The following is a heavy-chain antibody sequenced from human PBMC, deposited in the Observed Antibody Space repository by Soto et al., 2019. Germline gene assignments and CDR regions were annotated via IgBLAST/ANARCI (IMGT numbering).Heavy chain of an antibody. CDR3: ARVSRGSYSDY. Sequence: QVQLQESGPGLVKPSGTLSLNCAVSGGSITSNNWWSWVRQPPGKTLEWIGEIFHSVSTYYNPSLKARATIPVDKSKNQFSLKLSSVTSECTDVYYCARVSRGSYSDYGGKGTLVTGSS. CDR2: IFHSVST. CDR1: GGSITSNNW. D-gene: IGHD1-26*01. J-gene: IGHJ4*02. V-gene: IGHV4-4*02.